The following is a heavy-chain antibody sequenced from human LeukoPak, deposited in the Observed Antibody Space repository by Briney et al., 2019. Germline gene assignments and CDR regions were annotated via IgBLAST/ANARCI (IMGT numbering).Heavy chain of an antibody. CDR3: ARHVLAVAGDYYYYYMDV. Sequence: GESLKISCKGSEYSFTSYWIGWVRQMPGKGLEWMGIIYPGDSDTRYSPSFQGQVTISADKSISTAYLQWSSLKASDTAMYYCARHVLAVAGDYYYYYMDVWGKGTTVTVSS. V-gene: IGHV5-51*01. J-gene: IGHJ6*03. CDR1: EYSFTSYW. CDR2: IYPGDSDT. D-gene: IGHD6-19*01.